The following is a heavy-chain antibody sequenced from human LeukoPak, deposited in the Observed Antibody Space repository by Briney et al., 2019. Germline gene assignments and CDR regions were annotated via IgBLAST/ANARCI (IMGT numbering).Heavy chain of an antibody. V-gene: IGHV3-21*01. CDR1: GFTFSSYS. CDR2: INSSSSYI. D-gene: IGHD2-21*02. J-gene: IGHJ6*02. Sequence: PGGSLRLSCAVSGFTFSSYSMNWVRQAPGKGLEWVSSINSSSSYIYYADSVKGRFTISRDNATNSLYLQMNSLRAEDTAVYYCARELGVTGVVIGDYGMDVWGQGTTVTVSS. CDR3: ARELGVTGVVIGDYGMDV.